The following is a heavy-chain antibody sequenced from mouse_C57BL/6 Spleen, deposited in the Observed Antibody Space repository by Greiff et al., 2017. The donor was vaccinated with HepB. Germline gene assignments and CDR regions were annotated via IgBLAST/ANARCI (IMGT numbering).Heavy chain of an antibody. J-gene: IGHJ2*01. D-gene: IGHD1-1*01. V-gene: IGHV1-63*01. Sequence: QVQLKQSGAELVRPGTSVKMSCKASGYTFTNYWIGWAKQRPGHGLEWIGDIYPGGGYTNYNEKFKGKATLTADKSSSTAYMQFSSLTSEDSAIYYCARVGTYGYFDYWGQGTTLTVSS. CDR3: ARVGTYGYFDY. CDR1: GYTFTNYW. CDR2: IYPGGGYT.